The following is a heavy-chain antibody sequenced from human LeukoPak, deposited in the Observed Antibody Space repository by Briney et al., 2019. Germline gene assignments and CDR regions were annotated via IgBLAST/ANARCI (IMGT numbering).Heavy chain of an antibody. V-gene: IGHV3-21*01. CDR3: ARFNGGSRSFDY. J-gene: IGHJ4*02. D-gene: IGHD7-27*01. CDR1: GFTFSSYS. CDR2: ISSSSSYI. Sequence: GGSLRLSCAASGFTFSSYSMNWVRQAPGKGLEWVSSISSSSSYIYYADSVKGRFTISRDNAKNSLYLQMNSLRAEDTAVYYCARFNGGSRSFDYWGQGTLVTVSS.